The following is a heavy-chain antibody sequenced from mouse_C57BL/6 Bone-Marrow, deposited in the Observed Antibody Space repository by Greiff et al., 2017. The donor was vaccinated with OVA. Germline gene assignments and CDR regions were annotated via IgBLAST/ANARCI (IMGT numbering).Heavy chain of an antibody. V-gene: IGHV1-15*01. CDR2: IDPETGGT. D-gene: IGHD2-4*01. CDR1: GYTFTDYE. Sequence: QVQLQQSRAELVRPGASVTLSCKASGYTFTDYEMHWVKQTPVHGLEWIGAIDPETGGTAYNQKFKGKAILTADKSSSTAYMELRSLTSEDSAVYYCTRFDYVAYWGQGTLVTVSA. J-gene: IGHJ3*01. CDR3: TRFDYVAY.